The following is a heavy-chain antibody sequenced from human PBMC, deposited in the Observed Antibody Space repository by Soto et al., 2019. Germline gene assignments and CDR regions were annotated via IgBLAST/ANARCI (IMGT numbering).Heavy chain of an antibody. D-gene: IGHD3-9*01. Sequence: EVQMVESGGGLVQPGGSLRLSCAASGFTFSTYSMRWVRQAPGKGLEWVAGINEDGSERYFVDSVKGRFTISRDDAKNSLYLKMDSLRVEDTAGYYCVRLSTATGDYWGQGTLVTVFS. J-gene: IGHJ4*02. CDR3: VRLSTATGDY. V-gene: IGHV3-7*01. CDR1: GFTFSTYS. CDR2: INEDGSER.